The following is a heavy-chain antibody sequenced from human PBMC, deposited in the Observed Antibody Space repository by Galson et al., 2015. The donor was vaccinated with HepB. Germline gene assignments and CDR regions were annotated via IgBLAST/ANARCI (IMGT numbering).Heavy chain of an antibody. CDR3: ARMDYSSSWYGDF. CDR1: GFTFSSYS. Sequence: SLRLSCAASGFTFSSYSMAWVRQAPGKGLEWISYISSSSTTIYYADSVKGRFTMSRDNAKNSLFLQMSSLRDEDTAVYYCARMDYSSSWYGDFWGPGSLVTVTS. CDR2: ISSSSTTI. D-gene: IGHD6-13*01. J-gene: IGHJ4*01. V-gene: IGHV3-48*02.